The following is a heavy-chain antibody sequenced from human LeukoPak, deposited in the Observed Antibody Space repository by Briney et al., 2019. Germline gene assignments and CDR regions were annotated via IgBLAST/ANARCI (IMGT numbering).Heavy chain of an antibody. J-gene: IGHJ3*02. CDR3: ARDLPTTENYYGSGSPAFDI. CDR1: GYTFTSYA. D-gene: IGHD3-10*01. CDR2: INTNTGNP. Sequence: ASVKVSCKASGYTFTSYAMNWVRQAPGQGLEWMRWINTNTGNPTYAQGFTGRFVFSLDTSVSTAYLQISSLKAEDTAVYYCARDLPTTENYYGSGSPAFDIWGQGTMVTVSS. V-gene: IGHV7-4-1*02.